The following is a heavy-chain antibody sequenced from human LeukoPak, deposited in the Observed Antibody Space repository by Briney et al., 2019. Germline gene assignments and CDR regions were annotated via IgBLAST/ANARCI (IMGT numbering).Heavy chain of an antibody. D-gene: IGHD6-13*01. CDR1: GFTFSSYA. CDR2: ISYDGSNK. Sequence: GRSLRLSCAASGFTFSSYAMHWVRQAPGKGLEWVAVISYDGSNKYYADSVKGRFTISRDNSKNTLYLQMNSLRAEDTAVYYCAREGAGISIAAAGYFDYWGQGTLVTVSS. CDR3: AREGAGISIAAAGYFDY. J-gene: IGHJ4*02. V-gene: IGHV3-30*04.